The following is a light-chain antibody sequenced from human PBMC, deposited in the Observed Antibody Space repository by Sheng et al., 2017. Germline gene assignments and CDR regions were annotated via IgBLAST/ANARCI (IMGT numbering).Light chain of an antibody. J-gene: IGKJ2*01. Sequence: EIVLTQSPGTLSLSPGDRATLSCRASQSVSNNYLAWYQQKPGQAPRLLIYGASRRATGIPDRFSGSGSGTDFTLTISRLEPEDFAVYYCQQYSNSPPYTFGQGPSWRS. V-gene: IGKV3-20*01. CDR2: GAS. CDR1: QSVSNNY. CDR3: QQYSNSPPYT.